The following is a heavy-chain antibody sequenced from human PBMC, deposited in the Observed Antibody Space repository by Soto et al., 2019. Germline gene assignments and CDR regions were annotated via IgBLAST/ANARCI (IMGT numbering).Heavy chain of an antibody. Sequence: QVQLQESGPGLVKPSQTLSLTCTVSGGSISSGGYYWNWIRQHPGKGLEWIGYIYYSGSTYYNPSLKSRVTISVDTAKNQCSLKLSSVTAADTAVYSCSRGYTRGYFHHWGQGTLVTVSS. D-gene: IGHD1-1*01. CDR3: SRGYTRGYFHH. J-gene: IGHJ1*01. CDR1: GGSISSGGYY. V-gene: IGHV4-31*03. CDR2: IYYSGST.